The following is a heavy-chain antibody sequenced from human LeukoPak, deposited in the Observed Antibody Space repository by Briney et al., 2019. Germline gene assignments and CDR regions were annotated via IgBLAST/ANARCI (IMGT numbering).Heavy chain of an antibody. V-gene: IGHV4-61*01. CDR3: ARELRYFDWLLSAFDI. J-gene: IGHJ3*02. Sequence: PSETLSLTCTVSGGSVSSGSYYWSWIRQPPGKGLEWIGYIYYSGSTNYNPSLKSRVTISVDTSKNQFSLKLSSVTAADTAVYYCARELRYFDWLLSAFDIWGQGTMVTVSS. D-gene: IGHD3-9*01. CDR1: GGSVSSGSYY. CDR2: IYYSGST.